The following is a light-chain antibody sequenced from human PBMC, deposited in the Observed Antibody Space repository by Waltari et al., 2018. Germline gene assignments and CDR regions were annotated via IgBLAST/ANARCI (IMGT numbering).Light chain of an antibody. V-gene: IGKV1-9*01. J-gene: IGKJ4*01. CDR1: QAISTF. CDR3: QQLNSFPVT. CDR2: GAS. Sequence: IQLTQSPSSLSASVGDRVTITCRASQAISTFLAWYQQTPGKAPKPLIYGASTLQSGVPSRFSGSGSGTDFTLTISSLQPEDFATYYCQQLNSFPVTFGGGTKVEV.